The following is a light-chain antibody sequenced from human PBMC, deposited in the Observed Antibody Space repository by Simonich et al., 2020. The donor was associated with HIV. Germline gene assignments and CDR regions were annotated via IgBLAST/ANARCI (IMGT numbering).Light chain of an antibody. CDR3: QQYNNWPPWT. Sequence: EIVMTQSPATLSVSPGERANLSSQASQSVSSNLAWYQQKPGQAPRLLIYGATTRATWTPARLSGSGSGTEFTLTISRLQSEDFAVYYCQQYNNWPPWTFGQGTKVEIK. J-gene: IGKJ1*01. CDR1: QSVSSN. V-gene: IGKV3-15*01. CDR2: GAT.